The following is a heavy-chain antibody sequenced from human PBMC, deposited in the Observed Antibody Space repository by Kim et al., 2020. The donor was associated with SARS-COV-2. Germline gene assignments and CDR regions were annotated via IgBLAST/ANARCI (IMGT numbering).Heavy chain of an antibody. J-gene: IGHJ5*02. V-gene: IGHV6-1*01. CDR2: TYYRSKWYN. D-gene: IGHD5-12*01. Sequence: SQTLSLTCAISGDSVSSNSAAWNWIRQSPSRGLEWLGRTYYRSKWYNDYAVSVKSRITINPDTSKNQFSLQLNSVTPEDTAVYYCARSYGDIVATIRGWWFDPWGQGTLVTVSS. CDR3: ARSYGDIVATIRGWWFDP. CDR1: GDSVSSNSAA.